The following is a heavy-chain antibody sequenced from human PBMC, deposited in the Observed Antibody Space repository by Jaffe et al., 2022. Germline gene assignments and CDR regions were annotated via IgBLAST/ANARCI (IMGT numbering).Heavy chain of an antibody. CDR1: GYTFTGYY. J-gene: IGHJ4*02. CDR2: INPNSGGT. CDR3: ARDNFRYCSGGSCYPGY. V-gene: IGHV1-2*06. Sequence: QVQLVQSGAEVKKPGASVKVSCKASGYTFTGYYMHWVRQAPGQGLEWMGRINPNSGGTNYAQKFQGRVTMTRDTSISTAYMELSRLRSDDTAVYYCARDNFRYCSGGSCYPGYWGQGTLVTVSS. D-gene: IGHD2-15*01.